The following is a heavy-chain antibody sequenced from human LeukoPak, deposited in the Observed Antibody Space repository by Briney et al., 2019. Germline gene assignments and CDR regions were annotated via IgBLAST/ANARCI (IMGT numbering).Heavy chain of an antibody. CDR2: MNPNSGNT. J-gene: IGHJ4*02. CDR3: ARGDGVVVVPAAIDY. V-gene: IGHV1-8*01. CDR1: GYTFTSYD. D-gene: IGHD2-2*01. Sequence: ASVKVSCKASGYTFTSYDINWVRQATGQGLEWMGWMNPNSGNTGYARKFQGRVTMTRNTSISTAYMELSSLRSEETAVYYCARGDGVVVVPAAIDYWGQGTLVTVSS.